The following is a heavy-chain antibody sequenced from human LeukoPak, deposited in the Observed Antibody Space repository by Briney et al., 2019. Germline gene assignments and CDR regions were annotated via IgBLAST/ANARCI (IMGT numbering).Heavy chain of an antibody. CDR2: ISSTGGTL. V-gene: IGHV3-48*01. CDR1: GFTFSDYS. Sequence: GGSLRLSCAASGFTFSDYSMNWVRQTPGKGLEWVSYISSTGGTLYYADSVKGRFTISRDNAKNSLYLQMNSLRAEDTAVYYCASRGFLEWKTMDVWGRGTTVTVSS. D-gene: IGHD3-3*01. CDR3: ASRGFLEWKTMDV. J-gene: IGHJ6*03.